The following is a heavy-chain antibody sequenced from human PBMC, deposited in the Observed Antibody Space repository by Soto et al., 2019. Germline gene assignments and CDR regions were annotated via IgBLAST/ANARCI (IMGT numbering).Heavy chain of an antibody. CDR3: ARANSTSWYKLQYKWFDS. CDR2: MYYSETT. CDR1: GASISEYY. J-gene: IGHJ5*01. V-gene: IGHV4-59*01. D-gene: IGHD6-13*01. Sequence: SETLSLTCTVSGASISEYYWSWIRQPPGKGLEWIGYMYYSETTVYNPSLKSRVTISVDTSKNQVSLNLNSATAADTAVYYCARANSTSWYKLQYKWFDSWGPGTLVTVSS.